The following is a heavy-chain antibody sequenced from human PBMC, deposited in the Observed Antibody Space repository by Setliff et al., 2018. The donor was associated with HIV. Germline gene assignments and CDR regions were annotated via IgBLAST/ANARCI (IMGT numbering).Heavy chain of an antibody. CDR2: LYCSGNT. CDR3: AGVLSSGYYDGP. Sequence: PSETLSLTCTVSGASVNSHYWAWIRQPPGKGLEWIGSLYCSGNTNYNPSLKSRVTISADTSKNQFSLKLRSVTAADTAVYYCAGVLSSGYYDGPWGQGTLVTVSS. CDR1: GASVNSHY. D-gene: IGHD3-22*01. V-gene: IGHV4-59*02. J-gene: IGHJ5*02.